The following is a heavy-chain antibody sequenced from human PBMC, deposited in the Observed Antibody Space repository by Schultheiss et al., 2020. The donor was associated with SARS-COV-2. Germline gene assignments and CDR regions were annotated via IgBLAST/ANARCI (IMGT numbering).Heavy chain of an antibody. CDR3: ARGLRRWNEDYFDY. D-gene: IGHD1-1*01. Sequence: ASVKVSCKASGYTFTSYDINWVRQATGQGLEWMGWMNPNSGNTGYAQKFQGRVTMTRNTSISTAYMELSSLRSEDTAVYYCARGLRRWNEDYFDYWGQGTLVTVSS. CDR1: GYTFTSYD. V-gene: IGHV1-8*01. J-gene: IGHJ4*02. CDR2: MNPNSGNT.